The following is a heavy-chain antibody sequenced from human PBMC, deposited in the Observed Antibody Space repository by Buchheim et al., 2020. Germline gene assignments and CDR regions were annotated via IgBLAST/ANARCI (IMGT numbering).Heavy chain of an antibody. CDR3: ARGGTSGSLDY. J-gene: IGHJ4*02. CDR2: INTDGTDT. CDR1: GLTFSSYW. V-gene: IGHV3-74*01. D-gene: IGHD3-10*01. Sequence: EVQLVDSGGGLVQPGGSLRLSCAASGLTFSSYWMHWVRQAPGKGPVWVSRINTDGTDTSYADSVKGRFTISRDNARNTLYLQMNSLEAEDTAVYFCARGGTSGSLDYWGQGTL.